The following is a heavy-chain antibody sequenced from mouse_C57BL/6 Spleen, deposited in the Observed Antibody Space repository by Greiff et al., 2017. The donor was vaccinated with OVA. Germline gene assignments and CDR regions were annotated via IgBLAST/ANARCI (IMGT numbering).Heavy chain of an antibody. J-gene: IGHJ4*01. D-gene: IGHD2-5*01. V-gene: IGHV1-69*01. CDR1: GYTFTSYW. Sequence: QVQLKQPGAELVMPGASVKLSCKASGYTFTSYWMHWVKQRPGQGLEWIGEIDPSDSYTNYNQKFKGKSTLTVDKSSSTAYMQLSSLTSEDSAVYYCASFADYSIGALGDYWGQGTSVTVSS. CDR2: IDPSDSYT. CDR3: ASFADYSIGALGDY.